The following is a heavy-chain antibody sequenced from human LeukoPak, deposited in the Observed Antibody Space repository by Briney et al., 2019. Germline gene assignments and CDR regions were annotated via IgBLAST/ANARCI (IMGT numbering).Heavy chain of an antibody. CDR2: IYYSGST. J-gene: IGHJ4*02. CDR1: GGSISNFY. CDR3: ARGSGAFDD. Sequence: SETLSLTCTVSGGSISNFYWSWIRQPPGKGLEWIGDIYYSGSTNYNPSLRSRVTISIDTSKNRFSLKLTSVTAADTAVYNCARGSGAFDDWGQGTLVTVSS. V-gene: IGHV4-59*01.